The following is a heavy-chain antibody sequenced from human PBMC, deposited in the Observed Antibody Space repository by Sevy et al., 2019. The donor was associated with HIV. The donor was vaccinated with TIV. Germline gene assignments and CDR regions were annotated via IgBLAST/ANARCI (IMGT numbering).Heavy chain of an antibody. CDR2: INPKRGGA. CDR1: EYTFIDYY. J-gene: IGHJ6*02. Sequence: ASVKVSCKATEYTFIDYYIHWVRQAPGQGLEWMGWINPKRGGANYAQRFQGRVTMTRDTSLNTIYMQLTSLRGDDTAVYYCAREEIGYGMDVWGQRTAVTVSS. CDR3: AREEIGYGMDV. V-gene: IGHV1-2*02.